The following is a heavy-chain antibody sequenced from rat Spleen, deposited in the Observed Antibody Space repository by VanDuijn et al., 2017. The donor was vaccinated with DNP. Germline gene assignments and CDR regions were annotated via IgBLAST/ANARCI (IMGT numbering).Heavy chain of an antibody. D-gene: IGHD1-1*01. Sequence: EVQLQVSGPGLVKPSQSLSLTCSVTAYSITSHYWGWIRKFPGNKMEWIGHISYSGRTTYNPSLKSRISITRDTSKNQFILQLNSVTTEDTATYYCARWAWFFDYWGQGVMVTVSS. CDR1: AYSITSHY. J-gene: IGHJ2*01. CDR3: ARWAWFFDY. CDR2: ISYSGRT. V-gene: IGHV3-1*01.